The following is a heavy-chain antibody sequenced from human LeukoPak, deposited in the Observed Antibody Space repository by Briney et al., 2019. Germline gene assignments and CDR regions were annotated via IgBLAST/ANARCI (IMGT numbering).Heavy chain of an antibody. CDR1: GGTFSSYA. CDR3: ASSPLPSITGTSYNWFDP. CDR2: IIPIFGTA. V-gene: IGHV1-69*05. Sequence: SVKVSCKASGGTFSSYAISWVRQAPGQGLEWMGGIIPIFGTANYAQKFQGRVTITTDGSTSTAYMELSSLRSEDTAVYYCASSPLPSITGTSYNWFDPWGQGTLVTVSS. D-gene: IGHD1-20*01. J-gene: IGHJ5*02.